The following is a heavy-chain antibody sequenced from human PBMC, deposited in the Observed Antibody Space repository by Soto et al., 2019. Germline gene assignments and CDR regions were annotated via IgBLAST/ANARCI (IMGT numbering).Heavy chain of an antibody. D-gene: IGHD2-2*01. CDR2: VSGNNGAS. V-gene: IGHV1-18*04. Sequence: ASVKVSCKASGYTSAEFCISWVRQAPGQGLEWMGWVSGNNGASNPAPKVQGRITMTLDTSTGVSYMALRSLRSDDTAIYYCVRDQKYFRVNGNWFDSWGQGTLVTV. CDR1: GYTSAEFC. J-gene: IGHJ5*01. CDR3: VRDQKYFRVNGNWFDS.